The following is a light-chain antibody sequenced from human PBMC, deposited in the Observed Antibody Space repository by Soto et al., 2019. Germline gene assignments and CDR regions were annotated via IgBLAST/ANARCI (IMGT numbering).Light chain of an antibody. J-gene: IGLJ2*01. CDR2: YDS. Sequence: SYDLTQPPSVSVAPGKTARITCGGNNIGSKSVHWYQQKPGQAPVLVIYYDSDRPSGIPERFSGSNSGNTATLTISRVEAGDEADYYCQVWDSSSDHPFGGGTKLTDL. V-gene: IGLV3-21*04. CDR1: NIGSKS. CDR3: QVWDSSSDHP.